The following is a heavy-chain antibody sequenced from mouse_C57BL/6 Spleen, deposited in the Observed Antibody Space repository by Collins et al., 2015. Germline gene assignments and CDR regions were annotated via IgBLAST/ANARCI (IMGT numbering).Heavy chain of an antibody. J-gene: IGHJ2*01. CDR1: GYTFTSYW. V-gene: IGHV1-69*01. CDR2: IDPSDSYT. Sequence: QVQLQQPGAELVMPGASVKLSCKASGYTFTSYWMHWVKQRPGQGLEWIGEIDPSDSYTNCNQKFKGKSTLTVDKSSSTAYMQLSSLTSEDSAVYYCARGGGTTVVATNFDYWGQGTTLTVSP. D-gene: IGHD1-1*01. CDR3: ARGGGTTVVATNFDY.